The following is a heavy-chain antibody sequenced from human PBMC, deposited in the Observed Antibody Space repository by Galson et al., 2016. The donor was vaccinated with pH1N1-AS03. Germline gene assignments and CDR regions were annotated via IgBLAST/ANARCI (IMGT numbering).Heavy chain of an antibody. D-gene: IGHD6-19*01. Sequence: SLRLSCAVSGFTFSTYAMTWVRQAPGRGLEWVSSISSTGSNTFYADSVMGRFTISRDNSKNTLYLQMNSLRAEDTAVFYCAKYTIDWYEDCWGQGTLVTVSS. V-gene: IGHV3-23*01. J-gene: IGHJ4*02. CDR1: GFTFSTYA. CDR3: AKYTIDWYEDC. CDR2: ISSTGSNT.